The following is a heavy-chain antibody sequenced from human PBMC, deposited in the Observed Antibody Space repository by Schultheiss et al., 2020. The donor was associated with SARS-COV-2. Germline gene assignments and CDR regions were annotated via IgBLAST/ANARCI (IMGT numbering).Heavy chain of an antibody. V-gene: IGHV4-39*07. J-gene: IGHJ5*02. CDR3: ARDRKGDTGYNWFDP. CDR1: GGSISSSSYY. D-gene: IGHD5-18*01. CDR2: IYYSGST. Sequence: SETLSLTCTVSGGSISSSSYYWGWIRQPPGKGLEWIGSIYYSGSTYYKPSLSSRVTISVDTSKNQFSLKLRSVTAADTAVYYCARDRKGDTGYNWFDPWGQGTLVTVSS.